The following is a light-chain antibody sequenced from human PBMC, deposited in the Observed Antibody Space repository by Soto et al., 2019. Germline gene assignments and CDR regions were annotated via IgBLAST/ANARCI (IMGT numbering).Light chain of an antibody. CDR3: QSYESSLSGVV. CDR1: SSNIGARYE. J-gene: IGLJ2*01. CDR2: EDI. V-gene: IGLV1-40*03. Sequence: QAVVTQPPSVSGAPGQTVTISCTGSSSNIGARYEVHWYQQLPGTAPKLLIYEDIKRPSGIPDRFSGSKSGASASLAITGLLSEDEAEYYCQSYESSLSGVVFGGGTKLTVL.